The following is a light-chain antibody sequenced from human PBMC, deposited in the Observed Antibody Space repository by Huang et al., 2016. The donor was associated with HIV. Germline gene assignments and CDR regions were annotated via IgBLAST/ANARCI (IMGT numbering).Light chain of an antibody. V-gene: IGKV1-39*01. CDR1: HSIVRS. Sequence: DIKMTQSPSSLSASVGERVTITCRARHSIVRSLNWYQQKPGKAPKLLLYSASTLQSGVPSRFSGSGAGTTFTLTISSLRPEDFGTYSCQQSHSNPLTFGGGTKVEIK. J-gene: IGKJ4*01. CDR3: QQSHSNPLT. CDR2: SAS.